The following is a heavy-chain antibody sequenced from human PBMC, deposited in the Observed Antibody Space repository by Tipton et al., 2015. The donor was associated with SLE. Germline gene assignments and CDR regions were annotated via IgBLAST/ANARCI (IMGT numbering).Heavy chain of an antibody. CDR2: INHSGST. CDR3: ARGSTVTGYFDY. Sequence: LRLSCAVYGGSFSGYYWSWIRQPPGKGLEWIGEINHSGSTNYNPSLKSRVTISVDTSKNQFSLKLSSVTAADTAVYYCARGSTVTGYFDYWGQGTLVTVSS. V-gene: IGHV4-34*01. CDR1: GGSFSGYY. D-gene: IGHD4-17*01. J-gene: IGHJ4*02.